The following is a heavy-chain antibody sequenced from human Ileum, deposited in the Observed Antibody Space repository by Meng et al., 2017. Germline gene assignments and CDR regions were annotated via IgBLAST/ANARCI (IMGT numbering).Heavy chain of an antibody. CDR1: GFSFTNAW. J-gene: IGHJ4*02. CDR3: TKGHPLGSCFDF. V-gene: IGHV3-15*01. Sequence: GGSLRLSCTTSGFSFTNAWMSWVRQAPGKGLEWVGRIKSERDGATIDYAAPVKGRFTISSDDSKNTVDLQMNSLKTEDTAVYYCTKGHPLGSCFDFWGQGTLVTVSS. CDR2: IKSERDGATI. D-gene: IGHD2-15*01.